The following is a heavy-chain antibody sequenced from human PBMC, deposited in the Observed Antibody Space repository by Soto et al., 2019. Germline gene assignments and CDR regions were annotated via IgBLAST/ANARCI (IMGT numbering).Heavy chain of an antibody. Sequence: KPSETLSLTCTVYGGSFSGYYWSWIRQPPGKGLEWIGEINHSGSTNYNPSLKSRVTISVDTSKNQFSLKLSSVTAADTAVYYCARTGLLGYCSSTSCYGSYYGMDVWGQGTTVTVSS. J-gene: IGHJ6*02. D-gene: IGHD2-2*01. CDR1: GGSFSGYY. CDR2: INHSGST. V-gene: IGHV4-34*01. CDR3: ARTGLLGYCSSTSCYGSYYGMDV.